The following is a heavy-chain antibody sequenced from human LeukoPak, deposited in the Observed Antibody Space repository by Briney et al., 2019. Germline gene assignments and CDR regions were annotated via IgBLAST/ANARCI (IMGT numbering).Heavy chain of an antibody. CDR2: ISCSSNYI. D-gene: IGHD3-10*01. J-gene: IGHJ4*02. V-gene: IGHV3-21*01. CDR1: GFTFTDYN. CDR3: ARELCFGGRGARTTDFDY. Sequence: GGSLRLSCAASGFTFTDYNLNWVRQAPGKGLEWVSSISCSSNYIYYADSVKGRFTISRDNAKNSLYLQMNSLRAEDTAVYYCARELCFGGRGARTTDFDYWGQGTLVTVSS.